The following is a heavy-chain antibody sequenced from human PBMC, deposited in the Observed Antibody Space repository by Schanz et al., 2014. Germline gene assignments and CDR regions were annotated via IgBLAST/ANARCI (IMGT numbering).Heavy chain of an antibody. CDR3: TRRRRADPNGFAV. Sequence: QVQLVQSGAEVKKPGASVKVSCKASGYTFTSYSMHWVRQAPGQGLEWLGRIMPLRGIGNNAWKYQDRLTSTAYKSMNISYTEWSSLGTENTTVYYCTRRRRADPNGFAVWGLGTTVTVS. D-gene: IGHD6-19*01. CDR1: GYTFTSYS. J-gene: IGHJ6*02. CDR2: IMPLRGIG. V-gene: IGHV1-69*09.